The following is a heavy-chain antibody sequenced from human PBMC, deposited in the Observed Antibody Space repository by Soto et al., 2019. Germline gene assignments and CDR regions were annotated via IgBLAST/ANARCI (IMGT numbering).Heavy chain of an antibody. V-gene: IGHV3-23*01. CDR1: GFTFSSYA. J-gene: IGHJ4*01. CDR3: ARDRRAGSYYVDFSDY. CDR2: ISGSGGST. Sequence: EVQLLESGGGLVQPGGSLRLSCAASGFTFSSYAMSWVRQAPGKGLEWVSAISGSGGSTYYADSVKGRFTISRDNSKNTLYLQVNSLRAEDTAVYYCARDRRAGSYYVDFSDYWGHGTLVTVSS. D-gene: IGHD1-26*01.